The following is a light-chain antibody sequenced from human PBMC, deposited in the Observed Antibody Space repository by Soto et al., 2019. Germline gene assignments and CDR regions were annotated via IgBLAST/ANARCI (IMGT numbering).Light chain of an antibody. CDR3: QQSYSTLLT. Sequence: DIQVTQSPSSLSASVGDTVTITCRTSQSISSYLSWYQQKPGKAPKLLIYAAYTLQSGVPSRFSGSGSGTEFTLTISSLQPEDFAAYYCQQSYSTLLTFGGGTKVDI. V-gene: IGKV1-39*01. CDR2: AAY. CDR1: QSISSY. J-gene: IGKJ4*01.